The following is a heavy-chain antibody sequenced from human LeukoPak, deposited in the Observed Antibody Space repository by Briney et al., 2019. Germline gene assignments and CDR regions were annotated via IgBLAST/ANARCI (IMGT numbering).Heavy chain of an antibody. D-gene: IGHD3-22*01. V-gene: IGHV4-38-2*02. CDR3: ARDYYYDSSGYFNFDY. CDR1: GYSISSGYY. J-gene: IGHJ4*02. CDR2: IYHSGST. Sequence: SETLSLTCTASGYSISSGYYWGWIRQPPGKGLEWIGSIYHSGSTYYNPSLKSRVTISVDTSKNQFSLKLSSVTAADTAVYYCARDYYYDSSGYFNFDYWGQGTLVTVSS.